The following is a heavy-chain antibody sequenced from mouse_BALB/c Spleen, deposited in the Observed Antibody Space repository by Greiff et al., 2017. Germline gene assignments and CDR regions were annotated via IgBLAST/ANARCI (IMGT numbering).Heavy chain of an antibody. D-gene: IGHD1-1*02. J-gene: IGHJ2*01. V-gene: IGHV5-12-1*01. CDR1: GFAFSSYD. CDR2: ISSGGGST. CDR3: ARQLWGRGYFDY. Sequence: DVHLVESGGGLVKPGGSLKLSCAASGFAFSSYDMSWVRQTPEKRLEWVAYISSGGGSTYYPDTVKGRFTISRDNAKNTLYLQMSSLKSEDTAMYYCARQLWGRGYFDYWGQGTTLTVSS.